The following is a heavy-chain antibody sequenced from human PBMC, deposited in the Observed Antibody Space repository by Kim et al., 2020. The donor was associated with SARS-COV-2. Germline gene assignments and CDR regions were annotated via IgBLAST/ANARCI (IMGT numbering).Heavy chain of an antibody. V-gene: IGHV3-23*01. J-gene: IGHJ6*02. CDR2: ISGSGDST. CDR1: GFTFSSYA. CDR3: AKVDGCGSSLYDMDV. D-gene: IGHD6-13*01. Sequence: GGSLRLSCAASGFTFSSYAMSWVRQAPGKGLEWVSAISGSGDSTYYADSVKGRFTISRDNSKNTLSLQMHSLSVEDTAVYYCAKVDGCGSSLYDMDVWGQGSTVTVSS.